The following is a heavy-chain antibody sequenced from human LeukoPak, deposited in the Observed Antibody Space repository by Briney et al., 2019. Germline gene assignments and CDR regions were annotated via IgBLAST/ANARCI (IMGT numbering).Heavy chain of an antibody. J-gene: IGHJ6*02. D-gene: IGHD5-18*01. CDR3: AKGGWDTAMGVSYYYYGMDV. V-gene: IGHV3-74*01. CDR2: IKGDGSYI. Sequence: GGSLRLSCAASGFSFSSYWMHWVRQAPGKGLVWVSRIKGDGSYITYADSVKGRFTISRDNSKNTLYLQMNSLRAEDTAVYYCAKGGWDTAMGVSYYYYGMDVWGQGTTVTVSS. CDR1: GFSFSSYW.